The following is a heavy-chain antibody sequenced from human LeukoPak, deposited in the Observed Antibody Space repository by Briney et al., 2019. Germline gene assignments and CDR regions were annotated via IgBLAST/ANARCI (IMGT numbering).Heavy chain of an antibody. Sequence: SETLSLTCTVSGGSMSGHYWSWIRQTPGKGLEWIGYINHDGSTNSNPSLKSRVTMSVDTSKNEFSLKLTSVIAADAAVYFCARHVRQDNNYIDYWGRGTLVTVSS. CDR1: GGSMSGHY. D-gene: IGHD1-1*01. V-gene: IGHV4-59*08. J-gene: IGHJ4*01. CDR3: ARHVRQDNNYIDY. CDR2: INHDGST.